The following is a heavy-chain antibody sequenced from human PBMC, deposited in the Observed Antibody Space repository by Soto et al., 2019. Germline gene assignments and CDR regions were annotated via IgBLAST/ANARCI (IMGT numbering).Heavy chain of an antibody. CDR1: GVILTHYA. J-gene: IGHJ4*02. CDR3: AKHIAARPLGFDY. Sequence: AGGDLRVPCAGSGVILTHYAISWVRQAPGKGLEWVSVISGSGGSTYYADSVKGRFTISRDNSKNTLYLQMNSLRAEDTAVYYCAKHIAARPLGFDYWGQGTLVTVSS. D-gene: IGHD6-6*01. CDR2: ISGSGGST. V-gene: IGHV3-23*01.